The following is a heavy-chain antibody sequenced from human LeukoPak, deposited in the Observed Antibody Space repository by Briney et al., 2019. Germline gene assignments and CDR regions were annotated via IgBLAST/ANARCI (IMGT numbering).Heavy chain of an antibody. CDR1: GGSITSGNYY. V-gene: IGHV4-61*02. J-gene: IGHJ4*02. CDR2: IYTSGST. CDR3: ARGGDAAPFDF. D-gene: IGHD5-12*01. Sequence: SETLSLTCTVSGGSITSGNYYWSWIRQPAGKGLEWIGRIYTSGSTNYNPSLKSRVTISGDTSKNQFSLKLNSVTAADTAVYYCARGGDAAPFDFWGREPWSPSP.